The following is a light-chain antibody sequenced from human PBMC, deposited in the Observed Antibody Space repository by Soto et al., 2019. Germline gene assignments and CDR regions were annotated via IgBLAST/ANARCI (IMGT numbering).Light chain of an antibody. J-gene: IGKJ1*01. CDR1: QGIRND. Sequence: AIQMSQAPSSLSASVGDGVTITCGASQGIRNDLGWFQQKPGKAPNLLIYAASSLQSGVPSRFSGSGSGTDFSLTISSLQPEDFATYYCLQDHNYPWTFGQGTKVDIK. CDR2: AAS. CDR3: LQDHNYPWT. V-gene: IGKV1-6*01.